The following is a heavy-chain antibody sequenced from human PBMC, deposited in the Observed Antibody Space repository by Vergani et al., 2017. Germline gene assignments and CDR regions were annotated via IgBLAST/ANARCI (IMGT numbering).Heavy chain of an antibody. Sequence: EVQLEQSGAEVKKPGESLRISCKGSGYSFTSYWISWVRQMPGKGLEWMGRIDPSDSYTNYSPSFQGHVTISADKSISTAYLQWSSLKASDTAMYYCARLAPYYYDSSGYYAFDIWGQGTMVTVSS. V-gene: IGHV5-10-1*01. CDR2: IDPSDSYT. J-gene: IGHJ3*02. CDR3: ARLAPYYYDSSGYYAFDI. D-gene: IGHD3-22*01. CDR1: GYSFTSYW.